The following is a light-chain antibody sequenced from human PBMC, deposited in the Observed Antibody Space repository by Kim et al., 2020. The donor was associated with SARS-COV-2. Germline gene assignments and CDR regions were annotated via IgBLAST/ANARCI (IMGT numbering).Light chain of an antibody. J-gene: IGKJ4*01. V-gene: IGKV2-24*01. Sequence: DIVMTQTPLSSPVTLGQPASISCRSSHSLLHSDGNTYLSWLQQRPGQPPRLLIYMISNRFPGVPDRFSGSGAGTDFTLKISRVGADDVGVYYCMQAKQFPLTFGGGTKVDIK. CDR3: MQAKQFPLT. CDR2: MIS. CDR1: HSLLHSDGNTY.